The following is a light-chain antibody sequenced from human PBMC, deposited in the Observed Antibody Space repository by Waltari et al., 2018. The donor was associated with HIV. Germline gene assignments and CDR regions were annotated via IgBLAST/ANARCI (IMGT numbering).Light chain of an antibody. CDR1: QSVSTW. CDR2: KAS. Sequence: DIQLTQSPPTLPASVGASVTMTCRASQSVSTWLACYQQKPGKAPKLLIYKASSFESGVPSRFSGSGSGTEFTLTISSLQPDDFATYYGQQYNSYPWTFGQGTKVEIK. J-gene: IGKJ1*01. V-gene: IGKV1-5*03. CDR3: QQYNSYPWT.